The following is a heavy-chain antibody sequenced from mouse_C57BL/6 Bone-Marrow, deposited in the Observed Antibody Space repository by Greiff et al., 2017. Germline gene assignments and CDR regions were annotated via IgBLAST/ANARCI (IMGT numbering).Heavy chain of an antibody. CDR3: TRDDDGSRVYYYAMDY. Sequence: QVQLKQSGAELVRPGASVTLSCKASGYTFTDYEMHWVKQRPVHGLEWIGAIDPETGGTAYNQKFKGKATLTADKSSSTAYMELRSLTSEDSAVYDGTRDDDGSRVYYYAMDYWGQGTSVTVSS. D-gene: IGHD1-1*01. V-gene: IGHV1-15*01. CDR2: IDPETGGT. J-gene: IGHJ4*01. CDR1: GYTFTDYE.